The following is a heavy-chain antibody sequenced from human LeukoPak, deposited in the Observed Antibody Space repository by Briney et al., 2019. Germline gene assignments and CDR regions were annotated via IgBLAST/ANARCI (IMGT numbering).Heavy chain of an antibody. CDR3: AQERHFEGYFWFDP. CDR1: GYTFTSYG. V-gene: IGHV1-18*01. Sequence: GASVKVSCKASGYTFTSYGISWVRQAPGQGLEWMGWISAYNGNTNYAQKLQGRVTMTTDTSTSTAHMELRSLRSDDTAVYYCAQERHFEGYFWFDPWGQGTLVTVSS. D-gene: IGHD3-22*01. J-gene: IGHJ5*02. CDR2: ISAYNGNT.